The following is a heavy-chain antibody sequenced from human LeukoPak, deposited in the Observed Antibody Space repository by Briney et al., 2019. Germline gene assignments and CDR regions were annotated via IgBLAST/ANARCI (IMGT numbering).Heavy chain of an antibody. V-gene: IGHV4-30-4*08. D-gene: IGHD2-2*01. CDR1: GGSISSGDYY. J-gene: IGHJ1*01. Sequence: SQTLSVTCTVSGGSISSGDYYCSWIRQPPRKGLEWIGYIYYSGSTYYNPSLKRRVTISLDTSNTQFSLMLSSVTAADTAVYYCASYIVVVPAHAEYFQHWRQGPLVSVSS. CDR2: IYYSGST. CDR3: ASYIVVVPAHAEYFQH.